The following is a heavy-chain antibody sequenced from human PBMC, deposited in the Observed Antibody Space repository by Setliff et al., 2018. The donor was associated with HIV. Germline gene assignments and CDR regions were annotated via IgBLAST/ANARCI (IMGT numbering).Heavy chain of an antibody. J-gene: IGHJ4*02. CDR3: ASPASGGSSGQYHY. CDR2: IYYSGST. CDR1: GGSISSSSYY. Sequence: SETPSLTCTVSGGSISSSSYYWGWIRQPPGKGLEWIGSIYYSGSTYYNPSLKSRVTISVDTSKNQFSLKLSSVTAADTAVYYCASPASGGSSGQYHYWGQGTLVTVSS. V-gene: IGHV4-39*01. D-gene: IGHD6-19*01.